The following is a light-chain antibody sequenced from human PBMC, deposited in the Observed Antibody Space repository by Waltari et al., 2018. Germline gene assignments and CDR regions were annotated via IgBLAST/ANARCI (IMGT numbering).Light chain of an antibody. J-gene: IGLJ2*01. CDR2: EVS. V-gene: IGLV2-23*02. Sequence: QSALTQPASVSGSPGQSLTISCTGTSSAVGSYNLVSWYQQHPGKAPKLMIYEVSKRPSGVSNRFSGSKSGNTASLTISGLQAEDEADYYCCSYAGSSFVVFGGGTKLTVL. CDR3: CSYAGSSFVV. CDR1: SSAVGSYNL.